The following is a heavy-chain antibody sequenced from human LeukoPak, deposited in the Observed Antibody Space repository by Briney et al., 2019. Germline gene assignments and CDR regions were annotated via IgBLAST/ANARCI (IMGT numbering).Heavy chain of an antibody. D-gene: IGHD4-17*01. CDR1: GYTLTELS. J-gene: IGHJ4*02. V-gene: IGHV1-24*01. Sequence: ASVKVSCKVSGYTLTELSMHWVRQAPGKGLEWVGGFDPEDGETIYAQKFQGRVTMTEDTSTDTAYMELSSLRSEDTAVYYCATGDYGDYVFDYWGQGTLVTVSS. CDR2: FDPEDGET. CDR3: ATGDYGDYVFDY.